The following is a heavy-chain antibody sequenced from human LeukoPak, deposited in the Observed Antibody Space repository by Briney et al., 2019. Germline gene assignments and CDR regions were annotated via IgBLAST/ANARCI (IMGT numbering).Heavy chain of an antibody. Sequence: PGGSLRLSCAASGFTFSSYWMSWVRQAPGKGLEWVANIKQDGSEKYYVDSVKGRFTISRDNAKNSLYLQMNSLRAEDTAVYYCARARTDPSAYYYGSGSYFDFDYWGQGTLVTVSS. D-gene: IGHD3-10*01. CDR1: GFTFSSYW. CDR2: IKQDGSEK. V-gene: IGHV3-7*01. CDR3: ARARTDPSAYYYGSGSYFDFDY. J-gene: IGHJ4*02.